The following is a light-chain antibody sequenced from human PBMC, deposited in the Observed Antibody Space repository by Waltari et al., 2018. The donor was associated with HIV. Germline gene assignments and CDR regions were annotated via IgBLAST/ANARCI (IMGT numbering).Light chain of an antibody. Sequence: EIVMTQSPATLSVSPGERATLSCRASQSVNSDLAWYQQKPGQAPRLLIYDASIRATGIPARFSGSGSGTEFTLTISSLQSEDFALYYCQHYNNWPPHTFGQGPSWRSN. CDR1: QSVNSD. CDR3: QHYNNWPPHT. CDR2: DAS. V-gene: IGKV3-15*01. J-gene: IGKJ2*01.